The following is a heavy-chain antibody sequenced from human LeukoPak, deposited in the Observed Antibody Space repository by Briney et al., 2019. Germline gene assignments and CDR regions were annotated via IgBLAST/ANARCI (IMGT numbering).Heavy chain of an antibody. J-gene: IGHJ5*02. CDR3: ARNSGNYLGWFDP. V-gene: IGHV4-31*03. Sequence: PSQTLSLTCSVSGGSISSGAYYWTWIRQHPGKGLEWIGYIYYSGTSYYNPSLKNRLAISLDTSKNQFSLKMSSVTAADTAMYYCARNSGNYLGWFDPWGQGTLVTVSS. D-gene: IGHD1-26*01. CDR1: GGSISSGAYY. CDR2: IYYSGTS.